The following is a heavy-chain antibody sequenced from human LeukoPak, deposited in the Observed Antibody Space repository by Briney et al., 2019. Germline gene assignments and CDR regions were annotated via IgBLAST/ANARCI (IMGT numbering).Heavy chain of an antibody. V-gene: IGHV1-18*01. Sequence: VASVTVSCKASGYIFPNYGISWVRQAPGQGPEWLGWISAYNGNANYAQKLQGRVTLTTDSATTTAYMELRSLRSEDTAIYYCSRAGGDAVAGDYWGQGTLVSVSS. CDR3: SRAGGDAVAGDY. J-gene: IGHJ4*02. CDR2: ISAYNGNA. D-gene: IGHD6-19*01. CDR1: GYIFPNYG.